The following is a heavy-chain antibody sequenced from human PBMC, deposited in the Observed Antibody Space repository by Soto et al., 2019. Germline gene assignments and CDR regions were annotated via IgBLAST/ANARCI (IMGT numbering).Heavy chain of an antibody. V-gene: IGHV1-2*04. J-gene: IGHJ4*02. CDR3: AKLAGYSNSSRDY. CDR1: GYTFTGYY. Sequence: ASVKVSCKASGYTFTGYYMHWVRQAPGQGLEWMGWINPNSGGTNYAQKFQGWVTMTRDTSISTAYMELSRLRSDDSAVYYCAKLAGYSNSSRDYWGQGTLVTVSS. D-gene: IGHD6-13*01. CDR2: INPNSGGT.